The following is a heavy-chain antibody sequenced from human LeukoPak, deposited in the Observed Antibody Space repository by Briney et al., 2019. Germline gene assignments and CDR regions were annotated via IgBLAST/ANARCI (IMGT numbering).Heavy chain of an antibody. Sequence: SETLSLTCTVSGYSISSGYYWGWIRQPPGRGLEWIGSIYHSGSTYYNPSLKSRVTISVDTSKNQFSLKLSSVTAADTAGYYCARDVRGVIDYWGQGTLVTVSS. D-gene: IGHD3-10*01. CDR1: GYSISSGYY. J-gene: IGHJ4*02. CDR3: ARDVRGVIDY. V-gene: IGHV4-38-2*02. CDR2: IYHSGST.